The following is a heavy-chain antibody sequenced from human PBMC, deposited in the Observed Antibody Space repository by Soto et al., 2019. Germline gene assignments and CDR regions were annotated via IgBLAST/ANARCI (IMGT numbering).Heavy chain of an antibody. D-gene: IGHD6-19*01. V-gene: IGHV3-23*01. Sequence: EVQLLESGGGWVQPGGSLRLSCAASGFTFSSYAMSWVRQAPGKGLGWVSAISGSGGRTYYADSVKGRFTISRDNSKNTLYLQMNSLRAEDTAVYYCAKVPYSSGWYAYYFDYWGQGTLVTVSS. CDR1: GFTFSSYA. J-gene: IGHJ4*02. CDR2: ISGSGGRT. CDR3: AKVPYSSGWYAYYFDY.